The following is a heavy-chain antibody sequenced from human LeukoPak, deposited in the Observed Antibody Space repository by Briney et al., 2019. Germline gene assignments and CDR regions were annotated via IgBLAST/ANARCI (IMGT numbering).Heavy chain of an antibody. CDR2: IYYSGST. J-gene: IGHJ4*02. CDR3: ARQRKDFWSGYYDY. CDR1: GGSISSYY. V-gene: IGHV4-59*08. D-gene: IGHD3-3*01. Sequence: ETLSITCTVSGGSISSYYWGWIRQPPGKGLEWIGYIYYSGSTNYNPSLKSRVTISVDTSKSQFSLKLSSVTVADTAVYYCARQRKDFWSGYYDYWGQGTLVTVSS.